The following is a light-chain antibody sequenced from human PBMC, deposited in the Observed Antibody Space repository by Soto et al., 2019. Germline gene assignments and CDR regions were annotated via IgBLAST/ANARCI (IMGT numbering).Light chain of an antibody. J-gene: IGKJ1*01. CDR1: QSVTSSY. CDR3: QQYSSSPRT. V-gene: IGKV3-20*01. CDR2: GAS. Sequence: ESVLTQSPGTLSLSPGERATLSCRASQSVTSSYLAWYQQKPGQAPSLLIYGASSRATGIPDRFSGSGSGTDFTLTISSLEPEDFAVYYCQQYSSSPRTFGRGTKVEIK.